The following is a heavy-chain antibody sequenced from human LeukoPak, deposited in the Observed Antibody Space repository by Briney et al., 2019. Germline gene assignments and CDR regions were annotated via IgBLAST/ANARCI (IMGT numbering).Heavy chain of an antibody. CDR1: GFTFSNYW. J-gene: IGHJ1*01. CDR2: IKQDESEK. Sequence: PGGSLRLSCVVSGFTFSNYWMSWVRQAPGKGLEWVANIKQDESEKYYVDSVKGRFTISRDNAKNSLYLQMNSLRAEDTAVYYCATYSSGNGREFQHWGQGTLVTVSS. V-gene: IGHV3-7*01. D-gene: IGHD3-22*01. CDR3: ATYSSGNGREFQH.